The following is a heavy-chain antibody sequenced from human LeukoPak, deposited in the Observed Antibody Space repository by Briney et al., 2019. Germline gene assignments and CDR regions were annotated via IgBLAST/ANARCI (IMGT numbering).Heavy chain of an antibody. D-gene: IGHD3-16*02. J-gene: IGHJ4*02. CDR1: GGSFSDNY. CDR3: ARTSKSPYDYVWGSDQLPYLFDY. V-gene: IGHV4-34*01. Sequence: SETLSLTCAIYGGSFSDNYWSWIRQPPGKGLEWIGEINQSGTTNYNPSLKSPVTMSVDTSTNQFSLKLSSVTAADTAVYYCARTSKSPYDYVWGSDQLPYLFDYWGQGTLVTVSS. CDR2: INQSGTT.